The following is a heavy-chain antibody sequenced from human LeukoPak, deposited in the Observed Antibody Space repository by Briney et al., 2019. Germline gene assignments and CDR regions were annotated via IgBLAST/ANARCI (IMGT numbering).Heavy chain of an antibody. Sequence: GGSLRLSCAASGFTFTNAWMTWVRQAPGKGLEWVGRIKMKTDGWTTDYAAPVKGRFTISRDDSKNMLYLQMNSLKTEDTAVYYCTRGNSGWYFDYWGQGTLVTVSS. V-gene: IGHV3-15*01. CDR1: GFTFTNAW. J-gene: IGHJ4*02. CDR2: IKMKTDGWTT. CDR3: TRGNSGWYFDY. D-gene: IGHD6-19*01.